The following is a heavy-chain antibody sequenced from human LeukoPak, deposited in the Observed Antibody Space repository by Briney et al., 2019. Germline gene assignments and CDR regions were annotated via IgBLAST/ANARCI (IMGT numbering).Heavy chain of an antibody. J-gene: IGHJ4*02. D-gene: IGHD2-15*01. Sequence: GGSLRLSCAASGFTFSSYAMSWVRQAPGKGLEWVSAISGSGGSTYYADSVKGRFTISRDNSKNTLYLQMNSLRAEDTAVYYCAKARYRSGGSCYSDYWGQGTLVTVSS. CDR3: AKARYRSGGSCYSDY. CDR1: GFTFSSYA. CDR2: ISGSGGST. V-gene: IGHV3-23*01.